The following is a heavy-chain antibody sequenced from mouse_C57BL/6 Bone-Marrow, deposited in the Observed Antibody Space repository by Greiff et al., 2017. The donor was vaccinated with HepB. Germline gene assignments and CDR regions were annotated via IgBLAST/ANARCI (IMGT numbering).Heavy chain of an antibody. V-gene: IGHV5-12*01. CDR3: ANIVTPWFGC. CDR2: ISNGGGST. D-gene: IGHD2-12*01. J-gene: IGHJ3*01. CDR1: GFTFSDYY. Sequence: DVMLVESGGGLVQPGGSLKLSCAASGFTFSDYYMYWVRQTPEKRLEWVAYISNGGGSTYYPDTVKGRFTISRDNAKNTLYLQMSRLKSEDTAMYYCANIVTPWFGCWGQGTLVSVSA.